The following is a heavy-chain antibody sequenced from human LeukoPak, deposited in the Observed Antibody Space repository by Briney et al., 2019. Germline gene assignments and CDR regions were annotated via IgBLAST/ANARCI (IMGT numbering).Heavy chain of an antibody. D-gene: IGHD3-22*01. Sequence: PSGTLSLTCAVSGGSISSNNWWGWVRQPPGKGLEWIGEIYHSGSPNYNPSLKSRVTISVDRSKNQFSLKLSSVTAADTAVYYCARGGTYYYDSSGPYFDYWGQGTLVTVSS. CDR2: IYHSGSP. J-gene: IGHJ4*02. CDR3: ARGGTYYYDSSGPYFDY. V-gene: IGHV4-4*02. CDR1: GGSISSNNW.